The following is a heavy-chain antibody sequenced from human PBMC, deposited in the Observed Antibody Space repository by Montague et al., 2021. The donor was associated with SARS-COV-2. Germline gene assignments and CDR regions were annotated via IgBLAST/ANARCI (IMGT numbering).Heavy chain of an antibody. D-gene: IGHD4-23*01. V-gene: IGHV4-59*10. CDR3: ARNPVEYYGMDV. CDR2: IYSSGSI. CDR1: GGKRRKKY. J-gene: IGHJ6*02. Sequence: SETLSRKGKGEGGKRRKKYRSWIRQPAGKGLEWIGRIYSSGSITYNPSLKTRIPLSVDTSKNQLSLRLNSVTAADTAVYYCARNPVEYYGMDVWGQGTTVTVSS.